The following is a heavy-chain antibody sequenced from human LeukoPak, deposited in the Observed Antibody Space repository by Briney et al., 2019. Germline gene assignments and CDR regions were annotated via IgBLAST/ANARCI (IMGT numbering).Heavy chain of an antibody. CDR2: IKQDGSEK. CDR1: GFPFSSYW. D-gene: IGHD2-21*02. CDR3: ARRTYCGGDCYYEDY. Sequence: GGSLRLSCAASGFPFSSYWMSWVRQAPGKGLEWVANIKQDGSEKYYVDSVKGRFTISRDNAKNSLYLQMNSLRAEDTAVYYCARRTYCGGDCYYEDYWGQGTLVTVSS. V-gene: IGHV3-7*03. J-gene: IGHJ4*02.